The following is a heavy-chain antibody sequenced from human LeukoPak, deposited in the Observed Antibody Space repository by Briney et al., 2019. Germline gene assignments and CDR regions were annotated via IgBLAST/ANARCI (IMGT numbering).Heavy chain of an antibody. CDR2: INPNSGGT. D-gene: IGHD4-11*01. V-gene: IGHV1-2*02. CDR3: ASEPLTTVTTSLFDP. Sequence: GASVKVSCKASGYTFTGYYVHWVRQAPGQGLEWMGWINPNSGGTNYAQKFQGRVTMTRDTSISTAYMELSRLRSDDTAVYYCASEPLTTVTTSLFDPWGQGTLVTVSS. CDR1: GYTFTGYY. J-gene: IGHJ5*02.